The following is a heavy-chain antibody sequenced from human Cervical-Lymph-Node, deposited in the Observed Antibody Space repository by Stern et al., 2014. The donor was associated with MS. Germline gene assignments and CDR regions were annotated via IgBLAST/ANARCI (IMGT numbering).Heavy chain of an antibody. J-gene: IGHJ5*01. CDR2: ITDNGPRT. CDR1: GYTFNGYA. Sequence: EVQLVESGGTLAQPGRSVRLSCEASGYTFNGYAMYWVRQGPGRGLEWVAGITDNGPRTVYADSVRSRFTVARVYAKNTLILQMSSLREEDTAFYYCIKGTKRAVGPQPWFDSSGHGTLVTVSS. CDR3: IKGTKRAVGPQPWFDS. V-gene: IGHV3-9*01.